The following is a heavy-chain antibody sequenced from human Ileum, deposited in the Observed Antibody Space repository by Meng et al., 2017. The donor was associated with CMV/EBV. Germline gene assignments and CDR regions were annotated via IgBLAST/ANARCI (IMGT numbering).Heavy chain of an antibody. D-gene: IGHD4-11*01. CDR2: IIADSGGT. CDR3: ARGLYSNSSPHFDP. J-gene: IGHJ5*02. V-gene: IGHV1-2*02. CDR1: GSAFTGHY. Sequence: ASAKVSCKPSGSAFTGHYVHWFRQAPGQGLEWMGWIIADSGGTKSAQKFQGRVTMSRDRSTSTAYMELSRLTSDDTAVYYCARGLYSNSSPHFDPWGQGTRVTVSS.